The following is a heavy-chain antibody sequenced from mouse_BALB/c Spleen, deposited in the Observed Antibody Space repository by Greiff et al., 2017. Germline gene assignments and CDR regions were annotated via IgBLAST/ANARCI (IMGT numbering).Heavy chain of an antibody. J-gene: IGHJ4*01. CDR2: INPYNGDT. CDR1: GYSFTGYF. CDR3: GIYYGNYDYAMDY. Sequence: EVQLQQSGPELVKPGASVKISCKASGYSFTGYFMNWVKQSHGKSLEWIGRINPYNGDTFYNQKFKGKATLTVDKSSSTAHMELLSLTSEDSAVYYCGIYYGNYDYAMDYWGQGTSVTVSS. V-gene: IGHV1-37*01. D-gene: IGHD2-1*01.